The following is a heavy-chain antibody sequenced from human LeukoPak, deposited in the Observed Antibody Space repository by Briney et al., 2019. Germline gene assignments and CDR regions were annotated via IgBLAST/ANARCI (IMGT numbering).Heavy chain of an antibody. V-gene: IGHV3-21*01. CDR2: ISSSSYI. CDR1: GFSFSTYS. CDR3: ARRLAGDSFDY. J-gene: IGHJ4*02. Sequence: GGSLRLSCTASGFSFSTYSMNWVRQAPGKGLEWVSSISSSSYIYYADSVKGRFTISRDNAKNSLYLQMNSLRAEDTAVYYCARRLAGDSFDYWGQGTLVTVSS.